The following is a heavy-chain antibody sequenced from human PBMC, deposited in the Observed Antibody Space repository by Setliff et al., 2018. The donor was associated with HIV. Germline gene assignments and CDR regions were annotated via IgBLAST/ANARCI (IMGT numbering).Heavy chain of an antibody. CDR1: GYTFTSYY. CDR3: ARGWEGGMDY. D-gene: IGHD1-26*01. J-gene: IGHJ4*02. CDR2: INPSSGST. Sequence: ASVKVSCKASGYTFTSYYMHWVRQAPGQGLEWMGIINPSSGSTTYAQKFQGRVTMTRDTSTSTVYMELSSLRSEDMVVYYCARGWEGGMDYWGQGTLVTVSS. V-gene: IGHV1-46*01.